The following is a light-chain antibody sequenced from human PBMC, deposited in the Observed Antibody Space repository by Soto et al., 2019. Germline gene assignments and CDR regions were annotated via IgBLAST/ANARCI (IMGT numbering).Light chain of an antibody. CDR1: QSVGDY. V-gene: IGKV3-11*01. CDR3: QQRSKLPRT. J-gene: IGKJ4*01. CDR2: GAS. Sequence: EILLTQSPATLSLSPGERATLFCRASQSVGDYLAWYQQRPGQAPRLLIYGASKRATGIPGRFSASGSETDFTLTISSLEPDDFAVYFCQQRSKLPRTFGGGNKIEVK.